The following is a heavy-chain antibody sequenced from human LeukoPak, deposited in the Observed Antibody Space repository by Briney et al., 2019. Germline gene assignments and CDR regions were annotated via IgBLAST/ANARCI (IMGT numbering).Heavy chain of an antibody. CDR1: GFTFSSYV. CDR3: AKDRGQPY. CDR2: ISGSGDST. Sequence: GGSLRLSCVASGFTFSSYVMSWVRQAPGKGLEWVSGISGSGDSTDYANSVKGRFTISRDNAKNTLYLQMNSLRAEDTAVYYCAKDRGQPYWGQGTLVTVSS. V-gene: IGHV3-23*01. J-gene: IGHJ4*02. D-gene: IGHD5-18*01.